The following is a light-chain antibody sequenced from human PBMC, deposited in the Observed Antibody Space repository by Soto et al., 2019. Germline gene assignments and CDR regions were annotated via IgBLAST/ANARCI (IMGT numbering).Light chain of an antibody. Sequence: ILLTQSAVTLSLSPGARATFSWRASQSVRRYVAWYQKQHGKAPRLLIYAASNSATGIPARLSGSGCGTYLTLTISSIEHEYFAVYYCQQRSNSPLTFGGGTQVDIK. J-gene: IGKJ4*01. CDR3: QQRSNSPLT. CDR2: AAS. CDR1: QSVRRY. V-gene: IGKV3-11*01.